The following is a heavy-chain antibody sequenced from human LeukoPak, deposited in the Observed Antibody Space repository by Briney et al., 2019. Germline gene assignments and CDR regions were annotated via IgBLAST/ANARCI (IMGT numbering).Heavy chain of an antibody. J-gene: IGHJ6*02. CDR2: INPNSGDT. CDR1: GYTFTGYY. D-gene: IGHD6-6*01. Sequence: ASVKVSCKASGYTFTGYYMHWVRQAPGQGLEWMGWINPNSGDTNYAQKFQGRVTMTRDTSISTAYMELSRLRSDDTAVYYCARASVLYYGMDVWGQGTTVTVSS. V-gene: IGHV1-2*02. CDR3: ARASVLYYGMDV.